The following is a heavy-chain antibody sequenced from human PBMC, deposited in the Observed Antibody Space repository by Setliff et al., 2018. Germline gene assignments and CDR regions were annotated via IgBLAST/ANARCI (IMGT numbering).Heavy chain of an antibody. CDR2: IRNKVNSYIT. V-gene: IGHV3-72*01. D-gene: IGHD1-7*01. J-gene: IGHJ4*02. CDR3: AKLRRAGHGLYY. CDR1: GFTFSDHY. Sequence: GGSLRLSCAASGFTFSDHYMDWVRQAPGKGLERVGRIRNKVNSYITQYASSVEGRFTISRDDSNNSLYLQVNSLKTEDTAVYYCAKLRRAGHGLYYWGQGTLVTVSS.